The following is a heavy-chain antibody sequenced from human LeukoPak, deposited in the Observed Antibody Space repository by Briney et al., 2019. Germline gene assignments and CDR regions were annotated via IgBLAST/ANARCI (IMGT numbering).Heavy chain of an antibody. Sequence: GGSLRLSCSASGFTFSSSAMHWVCQAPGKGLQYVSAINSYGDNTFYADSVKGRFTISRDNSKNTLYLQMSSLRPEDTAVYYCVKAQNQRRQELYFHLWGQGTLVSVSS. CDR3: VKAQNQRRQELYFHL. CDR2: INSYGDNT. J-gene: IGHJ1*01. CDR1: GFTFSSSA. V-gene: IGHV3-64D*09. D-gene: IGHD1-7*01.